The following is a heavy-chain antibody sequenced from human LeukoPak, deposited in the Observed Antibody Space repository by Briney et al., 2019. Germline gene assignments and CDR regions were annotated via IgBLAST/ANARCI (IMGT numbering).Heavy chain of an antibody. CDR2: ISGSGGST. J-gene: IGHJ6*03. V-gene: IGHV3-23*01. CDR3: AKVPQTPLRFLEWSRYYYYYYYMDV. D-gene: IGHD3-3*01. CDR1: GFTFSSYA. Sequence: GGSLRLSCAASGFTFSSYAMSWVRQASGKGLEWVSAISGSGGSTYYADSVKGRFTISRDNSKNTLYLQMNSLRAEDTAVYYCAKVPQTPLRFLEWSRYYYYYYYMDVWGKGTTVTVSS.